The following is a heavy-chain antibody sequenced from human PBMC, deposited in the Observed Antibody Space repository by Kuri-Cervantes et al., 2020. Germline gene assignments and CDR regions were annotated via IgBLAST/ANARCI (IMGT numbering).Heavy chain of an antibody. V-gene: IGHV4-61*08. J-gene: IGHJ4*02. CDR1: GGSISSGDYY. CDR3: ARDRSYEYCNFDY. CDR2: IYYSGGT. D-gene: IGHD5-12*01. Sequence: SETLSLTCTVSGGSISSGDYYWSWIRQPPGKGLEWIGYIYYSGGTNYNPSLKSRGTISVDTSKNQFSLKLSAVTAADTAVYYCARDRSYEYCNFDYWGQGTLVTVSS.